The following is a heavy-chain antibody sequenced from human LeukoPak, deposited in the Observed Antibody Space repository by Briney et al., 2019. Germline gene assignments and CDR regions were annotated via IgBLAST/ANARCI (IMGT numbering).Heavy chain of an antibody. CDR2: INNDGSYA. J-gene: IGHJ5*02. V-gene: IGHV3-74*01. CDR3: ARDRPHNWFDP. CDR1: GIAFSNHW. Sequence: GGSLRLSCAASGIAFSNHWMHWVRQAPGKGVEWVSWINNDGSYAVYADSVRARFTISRDNAKNTLYLQMNSLRPEDTAVYYCARDRPHNWFDPWGQGTLVTVSS.